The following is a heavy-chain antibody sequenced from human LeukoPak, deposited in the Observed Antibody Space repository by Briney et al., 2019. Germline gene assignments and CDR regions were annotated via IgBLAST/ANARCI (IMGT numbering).Heavy chain of an antibody. D-gene: IGHD3-22*01. CDR2: INPNSGGT. CDR3: AYYDNRRAAFDI. CDR1: GYTFTGYY. V-gene: IGHV1-2*02. J-gene: IGHJ3*02. Sequence: ASVKVSCKASGYTFTGYYMHWVRQAPGQGLEWMGWINPNSGGTNYAQKFQGRVTMTRDTSISTAYMELSRLRSDDTAVYYCAYYDNRRAAFDIWGQGTMVTVSS.